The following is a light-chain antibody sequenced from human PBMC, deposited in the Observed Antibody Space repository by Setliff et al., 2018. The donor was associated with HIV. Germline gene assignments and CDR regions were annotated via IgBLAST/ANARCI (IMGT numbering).Light chain of an antibody. V-gene: IGLV2-14*01. CDR1: SSDVGGYNY. CDR3: SSYTSFTTLV. Sequence: QSALTQPASVSGSPGQPITISCTGTSSDVGGYNYVSWYQHYPGKAPKLMIYEVSKRPSGVSNRFSGSKSGNTASLTISGLQTEDEADYYCSSYTSFTTLVFGTGTKGTVL. J-gene: IGLJ1*01. CDR2: EVS.